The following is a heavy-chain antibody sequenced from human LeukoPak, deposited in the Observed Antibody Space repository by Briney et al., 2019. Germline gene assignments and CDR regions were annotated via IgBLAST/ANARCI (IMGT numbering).Heavy chain of an antibody. V-gene: IGHV5-51*01. J-gene: IGHJ4*02. CDR1: GYSFTRQW. D-gene: IGHD5-12*01. Sequence: GESLKISCKGSGYSFTRQWFGWVRQMPGKGLEWMGIIYPGDSDTRYSPSFQGQVTTSADKSSSTAFLQWSSLKASDTAMYYCARAGYSGYAVDYWGQGTLVTVSS. CDR2: IYPGDSDT. CDR3: ARAGYSGYAVDY.